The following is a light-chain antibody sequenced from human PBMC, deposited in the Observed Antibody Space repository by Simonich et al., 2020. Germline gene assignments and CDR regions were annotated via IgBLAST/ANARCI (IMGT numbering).Light chain of an antibody. Sequence: QPVLTQPPSASASLGASVPLTCTLSSGSSNYKVDWSQQGPGKGPRIGMRVGTGGIVGSKGNGIPDRFSVLGSGLNRYLTIKIIQEEDESDYHCGADHGSGSNFVWVFGGGTKLTVL. CDR3: GADHGSGSNFVWV. CDR2: VGTGGIVG. CDR1: SGSSNYK. V-gene: IGLV9-49*01. J-gene: IGLJ3*02.